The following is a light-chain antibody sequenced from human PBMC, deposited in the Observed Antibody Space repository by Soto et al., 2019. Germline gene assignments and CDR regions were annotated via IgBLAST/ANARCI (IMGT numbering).Light chain of an antibody. J-gene: IGKJ5*01. CDR1: QSVSSY. V-gene: IGKV3-11*01. Sequence: EIVLTQSLATLSLSPGERATLSCRASQSVSSYLAWYQQKPGQAPRLLIYDASNRATGIPARFSGSGSGTDSTLTISSLEPEDFAVYYCQQRSNWPLITFGQGTRLEIK. CDR3: QQRSNWPLIT. CDR2: DAS.